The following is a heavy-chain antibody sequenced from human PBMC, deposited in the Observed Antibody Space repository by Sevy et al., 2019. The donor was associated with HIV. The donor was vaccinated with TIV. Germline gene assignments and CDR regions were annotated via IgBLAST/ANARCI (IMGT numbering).Heavy chain of an antibody. J-gene: IGHJ4*02. CDR2: ISGGGDSK. Sequence: GGSLRLSCEASGFTFNSHAMTWVRQAPGKGLEWVSAISGGGDSKYYAGSVKGRVTISRDNSKNIMYLQMTSLGADDTAVYYCAKSSLPYGDYPFDFWGQGTVVTVSS. CDR3: AKSSLPYGDYPFDF. D-gene: IGHD4-17*01. V-gene: IGHV3-23*01. CDR1: GFTFNSHA.